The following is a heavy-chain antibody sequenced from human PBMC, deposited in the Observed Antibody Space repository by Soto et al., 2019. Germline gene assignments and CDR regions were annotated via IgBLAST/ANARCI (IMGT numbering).Heavy chain of an antibody. V-gene: IGHV1-69*12. D-gene: IGHD3-3*01. CDR3: ARDGDPGYSFWSGPLGGGRFDP. Sequence: QVQLVQSGAEVKEPGSSVNVSRKTSGGTFSNTAVTWVRQVPGQGLEWIGGIVPLFGTANYAQKFRGRVMITADESTSTAYMDLSSLRSDDTAIYYCARDGDPGYSFWSGPLGGGRFDPWGQGTLVTVSS. J-gene: IGHJ5*02. CDR1: GGTFSNTA. CDR2: IVPLFGTA.